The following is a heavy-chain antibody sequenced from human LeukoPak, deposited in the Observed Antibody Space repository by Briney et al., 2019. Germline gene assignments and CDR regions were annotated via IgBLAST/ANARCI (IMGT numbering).Heavy chain of an antibody. D-gene: IGHD2-2*01. V-gene: IGHV4-61*05. CDR2: IYYSGST. CDR3: ARAGSSGYATFDY. J-gene: IGHJ4*02. Sequence: SETLSLTCTVSGGSISSSSFFWGWIRQPPGQGLEWIGYIYYSGSTNYNPSLKSRVTISVDTSKNQFSLKLSSVTAADTAVYYCARAGSSGYATFDYWGQGTLVTVSS. CDR1: GGSISSSSFF.